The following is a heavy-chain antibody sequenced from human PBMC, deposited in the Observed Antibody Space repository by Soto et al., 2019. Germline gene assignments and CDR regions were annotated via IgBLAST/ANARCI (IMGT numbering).Heavy chain of an antibody. CDR1: GVSISSGDYY. D-gene: IGHD2-8*01. CDR2: IYYSGNP. CDR3: ARYTNFSPYYHGVDV. Sequence: QVQLQESGPGLVKPSQSVSLTCTVSGVSISSGDYYWSWIRQPPGKGLEWIGYIYYSGNPNYAPSLGSRLTISIDTSRNQFSMHLMSVTAADTAIYYCARYTNFSPYYHGVDVWGQGTTVTVSS. V-gene: IGHV4-30-4*01. J-gene: IGHJ6*02.